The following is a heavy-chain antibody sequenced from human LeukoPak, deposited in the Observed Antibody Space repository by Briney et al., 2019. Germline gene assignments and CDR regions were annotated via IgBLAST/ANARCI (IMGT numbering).Heavy chain of an antibody. Sequence: ASVKVSCKASGYTFTGYYMHWVRQAPGQGLEWMGWISAYNGNTNYAQKLQGRVTMTTDTSTSTAYMELRSLRSDDTAVYYCARDLHFGVVPDLYWGQGTLATVSS. CDR3: ARDLHFGVVPDLY. J-gene: IGHJ4*02. D-gene: IGHD3-3*01. CDR1: GYTFTGYY. CDR2: ISAYNGNT. V-gene: IGHV1-18*04.